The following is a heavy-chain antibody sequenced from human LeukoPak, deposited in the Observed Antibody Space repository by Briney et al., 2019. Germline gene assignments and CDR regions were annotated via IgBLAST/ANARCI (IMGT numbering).Heavy chain of an antibody. V-gene: IGHV1-69*05. CDR1: GGTFSSYA. J-gene: IGHJ4*02. Sequence: SXXVSCKASGGTFSSYAISWVRQAPGQGLEWMGRIIPIFGTANYAQKFQGRVTITTDESTSTAYMELSSLRSEDTAVYYCARDLGHYDKGYFDYWGQGTLVTVSS. D-gene: IGHD3-9*01. CDR2: IIPIFGTA. CDR3: ARDLGHYDKGYFDY.